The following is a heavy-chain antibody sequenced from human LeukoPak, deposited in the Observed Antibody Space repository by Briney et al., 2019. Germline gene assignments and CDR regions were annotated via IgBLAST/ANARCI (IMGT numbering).Heavy chain of an antibody. J-gene: IGHJ4*02. CDR3: GASSDYQIDY. D-gene: IGHD5-12*01. CDR2: ISAYNGNT. CDR1: GYTFTSYG. V-gene: IGHV1-18*01. Sequence: ASVKVSCKASGYTFTSYGISWVRQAPGQGLEWMGWISAYNGNTNYAQRLQGRVTTTTDTSTSTAYMELRSLRSEDTAVYYCGASSDYQIDYWGQGTLVTVSS.